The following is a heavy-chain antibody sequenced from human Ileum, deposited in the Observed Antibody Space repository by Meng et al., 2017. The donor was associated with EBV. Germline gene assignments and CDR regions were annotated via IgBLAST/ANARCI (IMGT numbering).Heavy chain of an antibody. D-gene: IGHD1-26*01. J-gene: IGHJ4*02. CDR3: AARVGGSYSGFDL. CDR1: GDSIISYRW. Sequence: GRPSGTPSMPWTAHGDSIISYRWWGWVPQPPTKGPEWIGEIFHVGTGNYNPSLKSRVTISMDTSKNQISLGLTSVTAADTAVYYCAARVGGSYSGFDLWGQGTLVTVSS. V-gene: IGHV4-4*02. CDR2: IFHVGTG.